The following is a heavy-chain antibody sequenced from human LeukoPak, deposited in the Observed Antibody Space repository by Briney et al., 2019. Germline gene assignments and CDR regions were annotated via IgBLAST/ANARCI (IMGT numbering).Heavy chain of an antibody. V-gene: IGHV4-34*08. J-gene: IGHJ4*02. CDR1: GGTFSGYC. D-gene: IGHD3-10*01. CDR2: INHIGST. CDR3: GRPYTPMVRGVLRF. Sequence: KTSETLSLTCAVYGGTFSGYCWAWIRQSPGKGLEWIGEINHIGSTNYHPSLKNRVVMTVDTSKNQFSLRVASVTAADAAVYFCGRPYTPMVRGVLRFWGQGTAVAVSS.